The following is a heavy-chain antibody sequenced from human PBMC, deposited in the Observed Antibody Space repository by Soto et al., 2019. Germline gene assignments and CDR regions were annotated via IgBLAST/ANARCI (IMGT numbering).Heavy chain of an antibody. CDR2: IYPGDFDR. CDR1: GYNFIDYW. CDR3: ARSYGGEYYDSRSYYYAY. D-gene: IGHD3-22*01. Sequence: EYLKISFKGSGYNFIDYWIAWVRQVPGKSMECMGGIYPGDFDRKYSPSFQGQVTISADKSITTAYLQWSSLKASDTAIYYCARSYGGEYYDSRSYYYAYWGQGTLVTVSS. J-gene: IGHJ4*02. V-gene: IGHV5-51*01.